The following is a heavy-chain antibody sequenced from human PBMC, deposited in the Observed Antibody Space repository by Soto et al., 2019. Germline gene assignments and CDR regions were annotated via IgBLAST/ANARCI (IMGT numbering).Heavy chain of an antibody. D-gene: IGHD3-3*01. Sequence: QVQLVQSGAEVKKPGASVKVSCKASGYTFTSYYMHWVRQAPGQGLEWMGGIIPIFGTANYAQKFQGRVTITADKSTSTAYMELSSLRSEDTAVYYCAREGDYDFFLKNESPRKIKWFDPWGQGTLVTVSS. CDR2: IIPIFGTA. J-gene: IGHJ5*02. CDR3: AREGDYDFFLKNESPRKIKWFDP. V-gene: IGHV1-69*06. CDR1: GYTFTSYY.